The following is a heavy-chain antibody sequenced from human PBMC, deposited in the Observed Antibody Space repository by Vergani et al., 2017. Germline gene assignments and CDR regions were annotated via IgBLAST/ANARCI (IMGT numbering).Heavy chain of an antibody. Sequence: QVQLQQWGAGLLKPSETLSLTCAVYGGSFSGYYWSWIRQPPGKGLEWIGEINHSGSTNYNPSLKSRVTISVDTSKNQFSLKLSSLTAADADVYYCARKEVYVSGSYSASYFDYGAQGTLVTVSS. CDR2: INHSGST. J-gene: IGHJ4*02. V-gene: IGHV4-34*01. D-gene: IGHD3-22*01. CDR1: GGSFSGYY. CDR3: ARKEVYVSGSYSASYFDY.